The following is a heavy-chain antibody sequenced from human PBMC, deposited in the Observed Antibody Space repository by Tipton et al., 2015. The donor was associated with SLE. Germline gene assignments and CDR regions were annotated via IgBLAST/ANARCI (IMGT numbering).Heavy chain of an antibody. CDR2: VRSDGSET. CDR3: ARDVLPFDY. Sequence: SLRLSCEASGFVFSGYWMHWVRQAPGKGLEWVAHVRSDGSETSYADSVKGRFTISRDNTRNTLYLQMDSLRGEDTAVYYCARDVLPFDYWGQGTLVSVSS. J-gene: IGHJ4*02. CDR1: GFVFSGYW. V-gene: IGHV3-74*03.